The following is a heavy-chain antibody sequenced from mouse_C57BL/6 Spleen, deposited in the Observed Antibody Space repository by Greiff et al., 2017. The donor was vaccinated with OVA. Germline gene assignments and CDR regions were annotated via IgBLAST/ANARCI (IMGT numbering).Heavy chain of an antibody. D-gene: IGHD2-5*01. V-gene: IGHV1-80*01. CDR3: ARRDSNYFYYFDY. J-gene: IGHJ2*01. CDR2: IYPGDGDT. Sequence: VKLVESGAELVKPGASVKISCKASGYAFSSYWMNWVKQRPGKGLEWIGQIYPGDGDTNYNGKFKGKATLTADKSSSTAYMQLSSLTSEDSAVYFCARRDSNYFYYFDYWGQGTTLTVSS. CDR1: GYAFSSYW.